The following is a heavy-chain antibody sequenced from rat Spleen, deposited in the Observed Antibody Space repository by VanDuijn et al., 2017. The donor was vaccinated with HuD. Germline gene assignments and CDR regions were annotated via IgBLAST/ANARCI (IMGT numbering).Heavy chain of an antibody. Sequence: EVQLVETGGGLVQPGRSLKLSCVASGFTFSRYWMYWVRQAPGKGLEWVSSINPDSTSTYYSDSVKGRFTISRANAENTVYLQMYSLRPEDTATYYCTSHGARVSRFAYWGQGTLVTVSS. CDR3: TSHGARVSRFAY. CDR2: INPDSTST. V-gene: IGHV5-58*01. D-gene: IGHD1-4*01. J-gene: IGHJ3*01. CDR1: GFTFSRYW.